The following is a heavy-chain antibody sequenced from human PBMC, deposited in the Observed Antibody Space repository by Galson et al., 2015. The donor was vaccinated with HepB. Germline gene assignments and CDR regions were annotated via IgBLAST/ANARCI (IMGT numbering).Heavy chain of an antibody. CDR1: GYNFINFW. D-gene: IGHD3-22*01. CDR3: ARLSDRSGSRDY. V-gene: IGHV5-10-1*01. Sequence: SGAEVKKPGESLRISCKGAGYNFINFWISWVRQMPGKGLEWMGRIDPSDSHTNYSPSFQGHVTISADKSISTAYLQWSDLKASDTAMYFCARLSDRSGSRDYWGQGTLVTVSS. J-gene: IGHJ4*02. CDR2: IDPSDSHT.